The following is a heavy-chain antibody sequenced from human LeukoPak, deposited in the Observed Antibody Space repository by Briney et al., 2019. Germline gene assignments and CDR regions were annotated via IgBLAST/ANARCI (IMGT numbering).Heavy chain of an antibody. J-gene: IGHJ4*02. D-gene: IGHD3-10*01. Sequence: SETLSLTCTVSGVSISDYYWSWIRQPPGKGLEWIGYMFNSGTTKYNPSLKSRVTLLVEMPKNQFSLKLNSVTAADTAMYYCARGGYGLAFEYWGQGTLVTVSS. CDR3: ARGGYGLAFEY. CDR1: GVSISDYY. CDR2: MFNSGTT. V-gene: IGHV4-59*01.